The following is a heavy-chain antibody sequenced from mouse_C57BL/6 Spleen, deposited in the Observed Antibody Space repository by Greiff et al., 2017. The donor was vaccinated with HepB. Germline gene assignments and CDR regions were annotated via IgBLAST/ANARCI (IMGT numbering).Heavy chain of an antibody. J-gene: IGHJ2*01. CDR2: IYPRDGST. Sequence: QVQLQQSGPELVKPGASVKLSCKASGYTFTSYDITWVKQRPGRGLEWIGWIYPRDGSTKYNEKFKGKATLTVDTSSSTAYMELHSLTSEDSAVYFCARERTGTGYYFDYWGQGTTLTVSS. D-gene: IGHD4-1*01. V-gene: IGHV1-85*01. CDR3: ARERTGTGYYFDY. CDR1: GYTFTSYD.